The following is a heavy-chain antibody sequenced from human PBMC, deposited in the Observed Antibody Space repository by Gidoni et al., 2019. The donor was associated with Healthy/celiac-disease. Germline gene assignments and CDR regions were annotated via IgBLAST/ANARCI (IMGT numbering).Heavy chain of an antibody. CDR2: NRYDERNK. CDR3: AKDHWSTPDGSSAPPVGY. Sequence: QVQLVESGGGVVQPGGSLRLSCAASGFTFSSSGRHWVRQAPGKGLGWVEFNRYDERNKYYADSVKGRFTISRDNSKNTLYLKRNSWRAEDTAVYYCAKDHWSTPDGSSAPPVGYGGQGTLVTVSS. D-gene: IGHD3-3*01. CDR1: GFTFSSSG. V-gene: IGHV3-30*02. J-gene: IGHJ4*02.